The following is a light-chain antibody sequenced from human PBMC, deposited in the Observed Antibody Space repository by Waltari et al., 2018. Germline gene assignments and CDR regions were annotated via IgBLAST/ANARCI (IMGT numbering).Light chain of an antibody. J-gene: IGLJ2*01. CDR2: GVS. CDR3: CSYEGTYTSVL. CDR1: STVGGSNS. V-gene: IGLV2-11*01. Sequence: QSALTQPRSVSGSPGQSVPTSCTVPSTVGGSNSVSWYQQHPDKAPKLVMYGVSERPSGVPDRFSGSKSGKTASLTISGLQSEDEADYYCCSYEGTYTSVLFGGGTKLTVL.